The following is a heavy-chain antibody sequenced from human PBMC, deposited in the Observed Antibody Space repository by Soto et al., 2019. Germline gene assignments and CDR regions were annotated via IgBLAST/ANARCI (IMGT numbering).Heavy chain of an antibody. CDR2: AYHNGLT. Sequence: SETLSLTXAVSGDSVTTNNWWSWVRQAPGKGLEWIGEAYHNGLTNYNPSLKSRVTMSVDTSKNQFSLKLTSVTAADTAIYYCARDAAVPGESDRFDYWGQGTLVTVSS. CDR1: GDSVTTNNW. CDR3: ARDAAVPGESDRFDY. J-gene: IGHJ4*02. D-gene: IGHD2-15*01. V-gene: IGHV4-4*02.